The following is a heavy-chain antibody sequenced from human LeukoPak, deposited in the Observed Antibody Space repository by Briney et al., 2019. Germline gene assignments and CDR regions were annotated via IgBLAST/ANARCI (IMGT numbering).Heavy chain of an antibody. J-gene: IGHJ4*02. V-gene: IGHV4-39*01. CDR2: IYYSKNT. Sequence: SETLSLTCTVSGGSISSSSAYWGWLRQPPGKGLEWIGSIYYSKNTYYNPSLKSRVTISADTSKNQFSLTLGSVSATDTAVYYCVCPRGFSYGYFDYWGQGTLVTVSS. D-gene: IGHD5-18*01. CDR3: VCPRGFSYGYFDY. CDR1: GGSISSSSAY.